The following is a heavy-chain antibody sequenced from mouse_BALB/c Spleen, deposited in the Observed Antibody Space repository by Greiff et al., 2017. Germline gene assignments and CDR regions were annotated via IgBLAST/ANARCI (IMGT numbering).Heavy chain of an antibody. J-gene: IGHJ2*01. CDR2: ISSGGSYT. Sequence: DVKLVESGGDLVKPGGSLKLSCAASGFTFSSYGMSWVRQTPDKRLEWVATISSGGSYTYYPDSVKGRFTISRDNAKNTLYLQMSSLKSEDTAMYYCARHGWDYGGQGTTLTVSS. CDR3: ARHGWDY. CDR1: GFTFSSYG. D-gene: IGHD3-3*01. V-gene: IGHV5-6*02.